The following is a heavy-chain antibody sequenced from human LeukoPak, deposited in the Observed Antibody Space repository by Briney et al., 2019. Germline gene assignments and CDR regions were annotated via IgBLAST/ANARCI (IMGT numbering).Heavy chain of an antibody. CDR1: GFTFSNYW. D-gene: IGHD3-16*01. J-gene: IGHJ2*01. V-gene: IGHV3-74*01. Sequence: GGSLRLSCAASGFTFSNYWMHWVRQAPGKGLVWVSRINSDGSSTSYADSVKGRFTISRDNAKNTLYLQMNSLRAEDTAVYYCAGLRDSKEYFDLWGRGTLVTVSS. CDR3: AGLRDSKEYFDL. CDR2: INSDGSST.